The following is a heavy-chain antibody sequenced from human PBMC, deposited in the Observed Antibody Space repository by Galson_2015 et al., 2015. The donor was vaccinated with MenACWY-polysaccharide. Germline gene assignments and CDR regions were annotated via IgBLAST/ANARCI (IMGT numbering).Heavy chain of an antibody. CDR2: IKTVGGST. CDR3: ARDPHCGAGCSIHDAFDV. Sequence: SLRLSCAASGFTFSSYWMHWVRQAPGEGLVWVSRIKTVGGSTSYADSVKGRFTVSRDNAKNTVYLQMNSLRVEDTAVYYCARDPHCGAGCSIHDAFDVWGQGTKVTVSS. J-gene: IGHJ3*01. CDR1: GFTFSSYW. D-gene: IGHD2-21*02. V-gene: IGHV3-74*01.